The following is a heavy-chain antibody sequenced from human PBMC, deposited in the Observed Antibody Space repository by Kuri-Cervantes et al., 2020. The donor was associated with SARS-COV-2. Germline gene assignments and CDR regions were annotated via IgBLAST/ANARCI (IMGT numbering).Heavy chain of an antibody. D-gene: IGHD5-18*01. J-gene: IGHJ4*02. CDR2: ISYDGSNK. V-gene: IGHV3-30*03. CDR3: TTDISYGPLYYFDY. Sequence: GESLKISCAASGFIFSSYGMHWVRQAPGKGLEWVAVISYDGSNKYYADSVKGRFTISRDNSKNTLYLQMNSLRAEDTAVYYCTTDISYGPLYYFDYWGQGTLVTVSS. CDR1: GFIFSSYG.